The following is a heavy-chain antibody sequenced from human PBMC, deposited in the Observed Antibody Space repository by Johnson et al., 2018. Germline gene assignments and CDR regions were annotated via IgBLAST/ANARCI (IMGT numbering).Heavy chain of an antibody. CDR2: ISYAGRNK. CDR3: AKVVSDYYYYYMDV. J-gene: IGHJ6*03. CDR1: GFTFSTYA. V-gene: IGHV3-30-3*01. Sequence: QVQLVESGGGVVQPGKSLGLSCAASGFTFSTYAMHWVRHAPGKGLEWVALISYAGRNKYSADSVTGRFTISRDNSKTKLYLQMNSLRAEDTAVYYCAKVVSDYYYYYMDVWGKGTTVTVSS. D-gene: IGHD3-22*01.